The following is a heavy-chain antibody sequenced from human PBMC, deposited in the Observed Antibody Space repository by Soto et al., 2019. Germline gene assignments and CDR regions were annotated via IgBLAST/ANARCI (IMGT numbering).Heavy chain of an antibody. CDR1: GDSVSSNSVA. J-gene: IGHJ3*02. CDR2: TYYRSKWYN. D-gene: IGHD3-3*01. CDR3: ARGRFNAFGI. Sequence: SQTLTLTCAISGDSVSSNSVAWNWIRQSPSRGLEWLGRTYYRSKWYNDYGVTVKGRITINPDTSKNQFSLQLNSVTPEDTAVYYCARGRFNAFGIWGQGTMVTVSS. V-gene: IGHV6-1*01.